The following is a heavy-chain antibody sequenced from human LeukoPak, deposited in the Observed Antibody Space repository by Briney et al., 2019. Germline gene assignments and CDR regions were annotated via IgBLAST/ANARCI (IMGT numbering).Heavy chain of an antibody. CDR3: ARDIAAASDY. J-gene: IGHJ4*02. D-gene: IGHD6-13*01. CDR1: GGSFSGYY. CDR2: INHSGST. V-gene: IGHV4-34*01. Sequence: SETLSLTCAVYGGSFSGYYWSWIRQPPGKGLEWIGEINHSGSTNYNPSLKSRVTISVDTSKNQFSLKLSSVTAADTAVYYCARDIAAASDYWGQRTPVTVSS.